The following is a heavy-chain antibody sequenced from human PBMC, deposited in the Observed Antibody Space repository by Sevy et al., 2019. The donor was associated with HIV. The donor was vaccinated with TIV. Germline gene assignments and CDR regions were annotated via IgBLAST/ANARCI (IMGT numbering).Heavy chain of an antibody. CDR2: INPDSGGP. CDR1: GYTFTGYY. V-gene: IGHV1-2*02. Sequence: ASVKVSCKASGYTFTGYYMHWVRQAPGQGLQWMGGINPDSGGPNYAPKFQGRVTLTRDTSIGKAYMGLSRLKADDTAVYYCVRDDRDGYFEYWGQGTLVTVSS. CDR3: VRDDRDGYFEY. J-gene: IGHJ4*02.